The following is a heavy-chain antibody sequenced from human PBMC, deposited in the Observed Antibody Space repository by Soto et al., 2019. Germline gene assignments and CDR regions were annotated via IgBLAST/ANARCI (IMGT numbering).Heavy chain of an antibody. V-gene: IGHV1-8*01. Sequence: QVQLVQSGAELKKPGASVKVSCKASGYTFTSYDINWVRQATGQGLEWMGWMNPNSGNTVYAHKFQGRVTMTRTTSIGTAYMEVTSPRSEDTAVYYCARERAIVVVPAADYFYYGMDVWGQGTTVTVSS. J-gene: IGHJ6*02. D-gene: IGHD2-2*01. CDR1: GYTFTSYD. CDR3: ARERAIVVVPAADYFYYGMDV. CDR2: MNPNSGNT.